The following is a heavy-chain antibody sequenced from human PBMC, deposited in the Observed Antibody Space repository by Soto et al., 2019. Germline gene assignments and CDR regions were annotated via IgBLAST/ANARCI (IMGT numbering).Heavy chain of an antibody. J-gene: IGHJ4*02. V-gene: IGHV3-53*02. CDR3: ARGLFVVRGVSFDT. Sequence: EVQLVETGGGLIQPGGSVRLSCVASGLSVSGSYMNWVRQAPGEGLGWVSVMYSGGSRYYADSVKGRFTITRDDSKNIVYLQMNDLEVGDTAVYYCARGLFVVRGVSFDTWGQGTLGRVSS. CDR1: GLSVSGSY. CDR2: MYSGGSR. D-gene: IGHD3-10*01.